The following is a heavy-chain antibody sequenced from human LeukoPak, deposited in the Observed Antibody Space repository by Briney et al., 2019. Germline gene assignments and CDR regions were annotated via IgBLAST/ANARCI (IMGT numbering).Heavy chain of an antibody. CDR3: ARDHRAIAVAGTGIYYYYGMDV. J-gene: IGHJ6*02. CDR2: ISSSSSYI. V-gene: IGHV3-21*01. CDR1: GFTFSSYS. Sequence: GGSLRLSCAASGFTFSSYSMNWVRQAPGKGLEWVSSISSSSSYIYYADSVKGRFTISRDNAKNSLYLQMNSLRAEDTAVYYCARDHRAIAVAGTGIYYYYGMDVWGQGTTVTVSS. D-gene: IGHD6-19*01.